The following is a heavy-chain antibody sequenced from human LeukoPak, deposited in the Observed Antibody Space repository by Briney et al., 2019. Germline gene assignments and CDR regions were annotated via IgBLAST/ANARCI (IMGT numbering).Heavy chain of an antibody. D-gene: IGHD5-24*01. CDR2: IKQDGSEK. V-gene: IGHV3-7*03. CDR1: GFTFSSYW. Sequence: PGGSLRLSCAASGFTFSSYWMSWVRQAPGKGLEWVANIKQDGSEKYYVDSVKGRFTISRDNAKNSLYLQMNSLKTEDTAVYYCTTVGGDGYSLDYWGQGTLVTVSS. CDR3: TTVGGDGYSLDY. J-gene: IGHJ4*02.